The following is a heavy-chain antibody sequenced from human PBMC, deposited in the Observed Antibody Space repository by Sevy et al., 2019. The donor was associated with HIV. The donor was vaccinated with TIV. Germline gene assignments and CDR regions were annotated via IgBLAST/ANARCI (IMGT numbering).Heavy chain of an antibody. V-gene: IGHV3-53*01. Sequence: GGSLRLSCPVSGLTVSAYYMAWLRQAPGKGLEWVADVYVAGDSYYADSVKGRFTLSRDNYLNKMYLQMKSLRVEDTAVYYCARGTRQTEGGWFYFDYWSQGTLVTVSS. D-gene: IGHD2-15*01. CDR1: GLTVSAYY. J-gene: IGHJ4*02. CDR2: VYVAGDS. CDR3: ARGTRQTEGGWFYFDY.